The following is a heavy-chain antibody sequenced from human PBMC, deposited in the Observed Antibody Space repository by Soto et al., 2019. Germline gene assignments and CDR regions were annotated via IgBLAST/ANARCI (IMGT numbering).Heavy chain of an antibody. V-gene: IGHV4-34*01. CDR1: GGSFSGYY. D-gene: IGHD3-22*01. CDR3: ARGFRLSGYYLNRFDS. CDR2: INHSGST. Sequence: PSEPLSLTCAVYGGSFSGYYWSWIRQPPGKGLEWIGEINHSGSTNYNPSLKSRVTISVDTSKNQFSLKLSSVTAADTAVYYCARGFRLSGYYLNRFDSSGQGTLVTVSS. J-gene: IGHJ5*01.